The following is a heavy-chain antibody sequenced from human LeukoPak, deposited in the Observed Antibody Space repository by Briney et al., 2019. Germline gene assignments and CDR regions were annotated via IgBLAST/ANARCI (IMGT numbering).Heavy chain of an antibody. V-gene: IGHV1-46*01. J-gene: IGHJ4*02. Sequence: GASVKVSCKASGYTFTGYYMHWVRQAPGQGLEWMGIINPSGGSTSYAQKFRGRVTMTRDTSTSTVYMELSSLRSEDTAVYYCARDLSNYGFDYWGQGTLVTVSS. CDR2: INPSGGST. D-gene: IGHD3-10*01. CDR1: GYTFTGYY. CDR3: ARDLSNYGFDY.